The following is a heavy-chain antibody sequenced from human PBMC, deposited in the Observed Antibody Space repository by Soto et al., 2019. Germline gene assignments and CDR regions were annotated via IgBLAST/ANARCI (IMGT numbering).Heavy chain of an antibody. V-gene: IGHV3-23*01. J-gene: IGHJ4*02. CDR1: GFTFSSYS. Sequence: EVQLLESGGGLVRPGGSLRLSCAASGFTFSSYSMSWLRQAPGKGLEWVSVISGSGESRYYADSVKGRLTISRDNSKNMVFVQMNSLRVEDTAVYFCARGEVVPAAVGSFFDCWCQGALVTVSS. CDR3: ARGEVVPAAVGSFFDC. CDR2: ISGSGESR. D-gene: IGHD2-2*01.